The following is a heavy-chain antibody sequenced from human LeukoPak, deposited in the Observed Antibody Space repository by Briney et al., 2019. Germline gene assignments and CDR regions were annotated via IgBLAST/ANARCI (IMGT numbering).Heavy chain of an antibody. J-gene: IGHJ3*02. Sequence: ASVKVSCKASGYTFSGYYFHWVRQAPGQGLEWMGWINPNSGSTNYAQKLQGRVTMTRDTSISTAYMELSRLRSDDTAVYYCARGRDSGSPYDAFDIWGQGTMVTVSS. D-gene: IGHD1-26*01. V-gene: IGHV1-2*02. CDR3: ARGRDSGSPYDAFDI. CDR2: INPNSGST. CDR1: GYTFSGYY.